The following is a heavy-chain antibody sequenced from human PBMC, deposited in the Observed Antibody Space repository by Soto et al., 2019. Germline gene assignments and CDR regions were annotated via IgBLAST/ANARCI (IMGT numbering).Heavy chain of an antibody. CDR2: IYYSGIT. Sequence: QVQLQESGPGRMKPSQTLSLNSTVSGGSISSGGYYWSWIRQHPGKGLEWIGYIYYSGITYYIPSLKSRVTIPVDTSRCQCSLNLTSVTAADTAVYYCARDPSIWGQGTLVTVSS. J-gene: IGHJ4*02. CDR1: GGSISSGGYY. CDR3: ARDPSI. V-gene: IGHV4-31*03.